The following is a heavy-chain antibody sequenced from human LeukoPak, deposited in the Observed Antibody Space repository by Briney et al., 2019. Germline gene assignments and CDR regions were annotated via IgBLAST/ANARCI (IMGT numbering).Heavy chain of an antibody. CDR2: IYYSGST. V-gene: IGHV4-39*01. Sequence: SETLSLTCTVSGGSISSSSYYWGWIRQPPGKGLEWIGSIYYSGSTYYNPSLKSRVTISVDTSKNQFSLKLSSVTAADTAVYYCARLRGYYYGGNSLAAFDIWGQGTMVTVSS. D-gene: IGHD4-23*01. CDR3: ARLRGYYYGGNSLAAFDI. CDR1: GGSISSSSYY. J-gene: IGHJ3*02.